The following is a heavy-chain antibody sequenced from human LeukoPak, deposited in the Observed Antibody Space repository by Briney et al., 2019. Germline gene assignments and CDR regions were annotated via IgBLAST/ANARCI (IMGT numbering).Heavy chain of an antibody. CDR1: GGSISSGGYY. CDR3: ARAVGQLGYFDY. J-gene: IGHJ4*02. CDR2: IYYSGST. D-gene: IGHD6-6*01. Sequence: PSETLSLTCTVSGGSISSGGYYWSWIRQHPGKGLEWSGYIYYSGSTYYNPSLKSRVTISVDTSKNQFSLKLSSVTAADTAVYYCARAVGQLGYFDYWGQGTLVTVSS. V-gene: IGHV4-31*03.